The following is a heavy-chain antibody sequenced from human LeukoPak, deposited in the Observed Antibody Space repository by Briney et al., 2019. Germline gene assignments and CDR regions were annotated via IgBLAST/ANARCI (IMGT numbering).Heavy chain of an antibody. Sequence: ASVKVSCKAFGYTFTSYDINWVRQATGQGLEWMGWMNPNSGNTGYAQKFQGRVTMTRNTSISTAYMELSSLRSEDTAVYYCAREPYYYDSSGYHGAFDIWGQGTMVTVSS. J-gene: IGHJ3*02. CDR2: MNPNSGNT. CDR3: AREPYYYDSSGYHGAFDI. CDR1: GYTFTSYD. V-gene: IGHV1-8*01. D-gene: IGHD3-22*01.